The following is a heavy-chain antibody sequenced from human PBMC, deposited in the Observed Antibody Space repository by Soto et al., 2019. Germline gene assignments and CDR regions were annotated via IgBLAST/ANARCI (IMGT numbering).Heavy chain of an antibody. D-gene: IGHD4-17*01. Sequence: ASVKVSCKASGYSFTTSGITWVRQAPGQGLEWMGWISTYNGNTNYAQKLQDRVTLTTDTSTSTAYMELRSLRSDDTAVYYCARRLYGDYDYWGQGTLVTSPQ. CDR1: GYSFTTSG. CDR2: ISTYNGNT. CDR3: ARRLYGDYDY. J-gene: IGHJ4*02. V-gene: IGHV1-18*01.